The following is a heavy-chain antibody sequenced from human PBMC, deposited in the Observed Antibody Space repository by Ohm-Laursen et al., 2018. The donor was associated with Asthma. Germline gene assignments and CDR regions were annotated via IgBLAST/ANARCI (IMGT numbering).Heavy chain of an antibody. J-gene: IGHJ4*02. Sequence: SLRLSCAASGFTFSSYGMHWVRQAPGKGLEWVAVISYDGSNKYYADSVKGRFTISRDNSKNTLYLQMNSLRAEDTAVYYCASYYDSSGYYYESQRVIDYWGQGTLVTVSS. V-gene: IGHV3-30*03. D-gene: IGHD3-22*01. CDR1: GFTFSSYG. CDR2: ISYDGSNK. CDR3: ASYYDSSGYYYESQRVIDY.